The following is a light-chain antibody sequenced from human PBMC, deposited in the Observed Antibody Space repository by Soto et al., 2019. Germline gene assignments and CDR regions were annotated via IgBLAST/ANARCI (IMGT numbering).Light chain of an antibody. J-gene: IGKJ1*01. CDR3: QYWDDYSWT. Sequence: DIQMTQSPSTLSASVGDRVTITCRASQSITDWLAWYQQKPGKAPKFLIYKASNLEGGVPPRFSGSGSGKELTLTISSVQPDDFATYYCQYWDDYSWTFGQGTKVESK. V-gene: IGKV1-5*03. CDR1: QSITDW. CDR2: KAS.